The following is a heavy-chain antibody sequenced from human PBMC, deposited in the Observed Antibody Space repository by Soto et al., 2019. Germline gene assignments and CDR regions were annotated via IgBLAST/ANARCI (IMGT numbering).Heavy chain of an antibody. V-gene: IGHV4-30-2*01. D-gene: IGHD3-10*01. J-gene: IGHJ6*02. CDR3: AARPYYYYGLDV. Sequence: TLSLPGTVSGGSLSTPCYSWSWIRQPPGKAPEWIGYVYHNGNAYPKPSLKSRITISLDGDKNQCSLKMTSFTAAYTGLYYCAARPYYYYGLDVWGQGTTGTVS. CDR1: GGSLSTPCYS. CDR2: VYHNGNA.